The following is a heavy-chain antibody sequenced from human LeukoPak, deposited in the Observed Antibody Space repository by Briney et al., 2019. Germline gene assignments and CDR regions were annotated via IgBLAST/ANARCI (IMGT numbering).Heavy chain of an antibody. D-gene: IGHD1-26*01. V-gene: IGHV3-21*01. CDR3: AREQASGSYGDHDAFDI. J-gene: IGHJ3*02. CDR1: GFTFSSYS. Sequence: GGSLRLSRAASGFTFSSYSMNWVRQAPGKGLEWVSSISSSSSYIYYADSVKGRFTISRDNAKNSLYLQMNSLRAEDTAVYYCAREQASGSYGDHDAFDIWGQGTMVTVSS. CDR2: ISSSSSYI.